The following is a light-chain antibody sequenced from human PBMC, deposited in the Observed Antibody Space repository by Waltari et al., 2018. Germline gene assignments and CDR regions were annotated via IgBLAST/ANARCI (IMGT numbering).Light chain of an antibody. V-gene: IGLV3-10*01. CDR2: ADS. Sequence: SYELTQPPSVSVSPGLTARLTCSGDALSKKHVSWYQVRSGQAPRVVIYADSQRPSGIPERFSGSSSGTMATLTITRAQVDDEGDYYCYSTDNSDNHRGVFGGGTRVTVL. CDR3: YSTDNSDNHRGV. J-gene: IGLJ3*02. CDR1: ALSKKH.